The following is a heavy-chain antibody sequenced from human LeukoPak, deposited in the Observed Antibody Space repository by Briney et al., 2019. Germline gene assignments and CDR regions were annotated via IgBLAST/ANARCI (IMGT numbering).Heavy chain of an antibody. V-gene: IGHV3-23*01. D-gene: IGHD6-19*01. CDR2: ISGSGGST. CDR1: GFTFSSYA. Sequence: GGSLRLSCAASGFTFSSYAMSWVRQAPGKGLEWVSAISGSGGSTYYADSVKGRFTISRDNSRNTLYLQMNSLRAEDTAVYYCASSGWYNDFDYWGQGTLVTVSS. J-gene: IGHJ4*02. CDR3: ASSGWYNDFDY.